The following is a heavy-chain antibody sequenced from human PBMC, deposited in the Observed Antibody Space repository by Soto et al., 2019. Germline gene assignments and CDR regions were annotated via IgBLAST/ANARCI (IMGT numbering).Heavy chain of an antibody. CDR2: ISSSGSSR. D-gene: IGHD2-2*02. Sequence: QVQLVESGGGLVKPGGSLRLSCTASGFSISDYYMYWIRQSPGKGLEWLSCISSSGSSRYYADSVKGRFIISRDNAKTSLYLQMDSLRVEDTAVYYCARDRYTNYVNYFDPWGQGTLVTVSS. V-gene: IGHV3-11*01. CDR1: GFSISDYY. J-gene: IGHJ5*02. CDR3: ARDRYTNYVNYFDP.